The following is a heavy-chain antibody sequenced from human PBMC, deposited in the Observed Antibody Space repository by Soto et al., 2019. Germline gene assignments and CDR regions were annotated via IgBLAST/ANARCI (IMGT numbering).Heavy chain of an antibody. Sequence: QVQLQESGPGLVKPSETLSLTCAVSGGPITTTTWWAWVRLPPGKGLEWIGELHHDGTTNYNPSLESRIPMSLDKSNNHCSLKLTSVTAADTAIYYCATQTISYTWGVWGRGTTVTVSS. CDR3: ATQTISYTWGV. V-gene: IGHV4-4*02. D-gene: IGHD3-16*01. CDR1: GGPITTTTW. CDR2: LHHDGTT. J-gene: IGHJ6*02.